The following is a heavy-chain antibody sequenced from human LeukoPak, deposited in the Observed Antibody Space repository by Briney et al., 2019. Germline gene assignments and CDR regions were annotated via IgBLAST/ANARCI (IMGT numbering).Heavy chain of an antibody. V-gene: IGHV3-7*01. J-gene: IGHJ4*02. Sequence: PGGSLRLSCAVSGFTFGTYWMSWVRQAPGKGLEWVANIRQDGSAKYYVDSVRGRFTISRDNAKNSLYLQMNSLRAEDTGVYYCATSSDAPANMWGQGTLVTVSS. CDR1: GFTFGTYW. D-gene: IGHD2-2*01. CDR2: IRQDGSAK. CDR3: ATSSDAPANM.